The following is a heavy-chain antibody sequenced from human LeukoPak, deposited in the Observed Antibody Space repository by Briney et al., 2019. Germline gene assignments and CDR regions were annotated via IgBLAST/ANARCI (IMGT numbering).Heavy chain of an antibody. V-gene: IGHV4-61*01. Sequence: SETLSLTCTVSSGSISTSNYYWSWIRQPPGKGLEWIGYIYYSGSTNYNPSLKSRVTISVDTSKNQFSLKLSSVTAADTAVYYCARDRRYYYDSSGKKNGAFDIWGQGTMVTVSS. CDR1: SGSISTSNYY. CDR3: ARDRRYYYDSSGKKNGAFDI. CDR2: IYYSGST. J-gene: IGHJ3*02. D-gene: IGHD3-22*01.